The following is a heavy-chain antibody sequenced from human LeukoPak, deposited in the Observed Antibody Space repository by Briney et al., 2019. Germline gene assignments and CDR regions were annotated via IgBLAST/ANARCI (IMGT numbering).Heavy chain of an antibody. Sequence: GGSLRLSCAASGFTFTNYWMSWVRQAPGKGLEWAANIKEDGSEKYYVDSVKGRFTISRDNAKNSLYLQMNSLRAEDTAVYYCARDQGWGQGTLVTVSS. CDR3: ARDQG. V-gene: IGHV3-7*01. CDR1: GFTFTNYW. J-gene: IGHJ4*02. CDR2: IKEDGSEK.